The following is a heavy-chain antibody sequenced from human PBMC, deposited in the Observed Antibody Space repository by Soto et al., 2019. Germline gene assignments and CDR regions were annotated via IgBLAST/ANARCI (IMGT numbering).Heavy chain of an antibody. V-gene: IGHV4-59*08. CDR3: ARRYGGNLDY. Sequence: QVQLQESGPGLVKPSETLSLTCTVSGGSISSYYWSWIRQPPGKGLEWIGYIYYSGSTNYNPSLRSRVTISVDTSKTQVSLKLSSVTAADTAVDYCARRYGGNLDYGGQGTLVTVSS. D-gene: IGHD2-15*01. CDR2: IYYSGST. J-gene: IGHJ4*02. CDR1: GGSISSYY.